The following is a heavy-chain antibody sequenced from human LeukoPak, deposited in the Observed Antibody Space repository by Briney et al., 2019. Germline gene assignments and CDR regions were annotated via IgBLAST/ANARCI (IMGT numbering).Heavy chain of an antibody. V-gene: IGHV4-30-4*08. CDR3: ARETYCGGDCYGYDY. CDR1: GGSISSGDYY. D-gene: IGHD2-21*01. J-gene: IGHJ4*02. CDR2: IYYSGST. Sequence: SQTLSLTCIVSGGSISSGDYYWSWIRQPPGKGLEWIGYIYYSGSTYYNPSLKSRVTISVDTSKNQFSLKLSSVTAADTAVYYCARETYCGGDCYGYDYWGQGTLVTVSS.